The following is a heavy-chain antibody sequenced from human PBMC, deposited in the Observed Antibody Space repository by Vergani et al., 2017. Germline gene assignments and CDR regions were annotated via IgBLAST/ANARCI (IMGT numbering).Heavy chain of an antibody. D-gene: IGHD2-15*01. J-gene: IGHJ6*03. CDR3: ARRLGYCSGGSCYSVGYYMDV. CDR2: IKQDGSEK. V-gene: IGHV3-7*01. CDR1: GFTFSSYW. Sequence: EVQLVESGGGLVQPGGSLRLSCAASGFTFSSYWMSWVRQAPGKGLEWVANIKQDGSEKYYVDSVKGRFTISRENAKNSLYLQMNSLRAEDTAVYYCARRLGYCSGGSCYSVGYYMDVWGKGTTVTVSS.